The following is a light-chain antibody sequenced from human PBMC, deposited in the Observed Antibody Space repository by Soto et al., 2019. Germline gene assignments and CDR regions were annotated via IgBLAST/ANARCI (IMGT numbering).Light chain of an antibody. V-gene: IGLV3-25*02. Sequence: SYELTQPPSVSVSPGQTARITCSGDALPKQYAFWYQHKPGQAPVIVMYKDTERPSGIPARFSGSSSGTTVTLTITGVQAEDEADYYCQSSDITNTYVIFGGGIKLTVL. CDR2: KDT. CDR1: ALPKQY. CDR3: QSSDITNTYVI. J-gene: IGLJ2*01.